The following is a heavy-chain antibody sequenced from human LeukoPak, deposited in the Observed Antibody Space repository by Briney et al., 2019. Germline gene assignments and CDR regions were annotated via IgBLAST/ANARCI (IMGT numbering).Heavy chain of an antibody. Sequence: GGSLRLSCAASGFTFSYYGMHWVRQTPGKGLEWVAFIRFDATTKYYADSVRGRVSISRDNPKNTMYLQLNSLRAEDTAVYYCAKDDYPGWYIAHWGQGTLVTVPS. D-gene: IGHD4-11*01. CDR2: IRFDATTK. CDR3: AKDDYPGWYIAH. CDR1: GFTFSYYG. J-gene: IGHJ4*02. V-gene: IGHV3-30*02.